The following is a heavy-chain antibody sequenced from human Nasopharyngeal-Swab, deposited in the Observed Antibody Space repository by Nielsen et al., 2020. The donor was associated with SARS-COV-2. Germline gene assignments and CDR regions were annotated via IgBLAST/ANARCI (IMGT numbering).Heavy chain of an antibody. CDR3: AKDSYDSSGYSYYYGMDV. J-gene: IGHJ6*02. CDR2: ISGSGGST. D-gene: IGHD3-22*01. V-gene: IGHV3-23*01. CDR1: GFTFSSYA. Sequence: GESLKISCAASGFTFSSYAMSWVRQAPGKGLEWVSAISGSGGSTYYADSVKGRFTISRDNSKTTLYLQMNSLRAEDTAVYYCAKDSYDSSGYSYYYGMDVWGQGTTVTVSS.